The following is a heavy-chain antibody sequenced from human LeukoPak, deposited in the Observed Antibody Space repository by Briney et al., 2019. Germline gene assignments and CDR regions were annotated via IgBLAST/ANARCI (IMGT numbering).Heavy chain of an antibody. V-gene: IGHV3-30*18. Sequence: AASGFTFSSXGXXXXRXAPXKXXXXXXXXXXDGSXXSYADSVKGRFTISRDNSKNTLYLQMNSLRAEDTAVYYCAKVYFGGYDSRDYYYYYYGMDVWGQGTTVTVSS. CDR2: XXXDGSXX. CDR1: GFTFSSXG. D-gene: IGHD5-12*01. CDR3: AKVYFGGYDSRDYYYYYYGMDV. J-gene: IGHJ6*02.